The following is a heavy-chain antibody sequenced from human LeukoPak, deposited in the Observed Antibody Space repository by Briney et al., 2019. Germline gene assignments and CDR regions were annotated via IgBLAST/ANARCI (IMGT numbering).Heavy chain of an antibody. V-gene: IGHV4-31*03. CDR2: IYYSRST. Sequence: SETLSLTCTVSSGSISSGGYYWSWIRQHPGKGLEWIGYIYYSRSTYYNPSLKSRVTISLDTSKNQFSLKLSSVTAADTAVYYCAITHFNRRLDYWGQGTLDTVSS. CDR1: SGSISSGGYY. J-gene: IGHJ4*02. D-gene: IGHD1-14*01. CDR3: AITHFNRRLDY.